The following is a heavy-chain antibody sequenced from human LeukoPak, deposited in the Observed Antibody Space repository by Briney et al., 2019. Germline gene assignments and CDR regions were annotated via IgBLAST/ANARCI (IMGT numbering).Heavy chain of an antibody. D-gene: IGHD2-2*01. CDR1: GGSFRGYY. J-gene: IGHJ4*02. CDR2: VNHSGST. CDR3: ARGPYPLVY. V-gene: IGHV4-34*01. Sequence: PSETLSLTCAVYGGSFRGYYWSWIRQPPGKGLEWIGEVNHSGSTNYNPSLKSRVTISVHTSKNQFSLKLNSVTAADTAVYYCARGPYPLVYWDQGTLVTVSS.